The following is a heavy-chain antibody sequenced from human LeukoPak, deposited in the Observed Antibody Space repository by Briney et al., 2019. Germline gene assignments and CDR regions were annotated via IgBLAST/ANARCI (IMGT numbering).Heavy chain of an antibody. CDR2: INPSGGIT. J-gene: IGHJ4*02. D-gene: IGHD4-17*01. V-gene: IGHV1-46*01. CDR1: GYTFTNYY. CDR3: ARDVAVVAVTTQAARYFDY. Sequence: ASVKVSCKASGYTFTNYYMHWVRQAPGQGLEWMGIINPSGGITSYAQKFQGRVTMTRDTSTSTVYMELSSLRSEDTAVYYCARDVAVVAVTTQAARYFDYWGQGTLVTVSS.